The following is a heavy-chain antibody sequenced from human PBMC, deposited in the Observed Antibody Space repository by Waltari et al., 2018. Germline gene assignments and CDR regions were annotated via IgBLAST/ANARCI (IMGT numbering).Heavy chain of an antibody. CDR3: VRNRGWQQFDX. CDR2: XKEDGXRK. J-gene: IGHJ4*02. Sequence: EVXLVASGXGLVQPGGSXRLSCAVSGFTLRNYWMGWVRQAXGKGLXWVAGXKEDGXRKDYVDSVKXRFTISRDNAKSTLYLQXNSLRAEDXAVFYXVRNRGWQQFDXWGQGTLVTVSS. D-gene: IGHD2-15*01. CDR1: GFTLRNYW. V-gene: IGHV3-7*01.